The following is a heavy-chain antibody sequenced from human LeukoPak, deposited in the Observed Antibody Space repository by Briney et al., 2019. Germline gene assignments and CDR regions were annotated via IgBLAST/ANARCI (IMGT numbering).Heavy chain of an antibody. Sequence: GASVKVSCKASGYTFIGYYIHWVRQAPGQGLEWMGYINPNSGGTNFAQKFQGRVTMTRDTSINTAYMELSRLRSDDTAVYFCARGVGFCSGGFCYAYWGQGTLVTVSS. CDR3: ARGVGFCSGGFCYAY. J-gene: IGHJ4*02. D-gene: IGHD2-15*01. V-gene: IGHV1-2*02. CDR2: INPNSGGT. CDR1: GYTFIGYY.